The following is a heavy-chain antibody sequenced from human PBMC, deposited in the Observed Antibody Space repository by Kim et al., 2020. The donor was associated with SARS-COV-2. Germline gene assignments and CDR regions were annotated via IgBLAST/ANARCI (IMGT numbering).Heavy chain of an antibody. V-gene: IGHV5-51*01. J-gene: IGHJ2*01. Sequence: GESLKISCKGSGYSFTSYWIGWVRQMPGKGLEWMGIIYPGDSDTRYSPSFQGQVTISADKSISTAYLQWSSLKASDTAMYYCARSYYSSSWYGPGYFDLWGRGTLVTVSS. CDR2: IYPGDSDT. CDR1: GYSFTSYW. CDR3: ARSYYSSSWYGPGYFDL. D-gene: IGHD6-13*01.